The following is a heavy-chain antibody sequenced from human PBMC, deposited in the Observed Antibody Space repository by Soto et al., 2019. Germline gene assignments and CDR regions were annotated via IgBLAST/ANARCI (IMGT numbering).Heavy chain of an antibody. Sequence: QVQLVQSGAEVKKPGSSVKVSCKASGGTFSSYAISWVRQAPGQGLEWMGGIIPIFGTANYAQKFQGRVTITADKSPSTAYMELSSLRSEDTAVYYCARERFGPHYGGNSHGMDVWGQGTTVTVSS. J-gene: IGHJ6*02. V-gene: IGHV1-69*06. CDR1: GGTFSSYA. CDR3: ARERFGPHYGGNSHGMDV. D-gene: IGHD4-17*01. CDR2: IIPIFGTA.